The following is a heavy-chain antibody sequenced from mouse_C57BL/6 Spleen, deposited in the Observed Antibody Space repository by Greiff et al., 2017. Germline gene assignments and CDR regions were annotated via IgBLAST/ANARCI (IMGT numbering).Heavy chain of an antibody. CDR1: GFTFSSDA. CDR3: AGDEGGYYALDY. CDR2: ISDGGSYT. Sequence: EVQVVESGGGLVKPGGSLKLSCAASGFTFSSDAMSWVRQTPEKRLQWVATISDGGSYTYYPDNVKGRFTISRDNAKNNLYLQMRHLKSEDTAMYYCAGDEGGYYALDYWGQGTTLTVSS. V-gene: IGHV5-4*01. J-gene: IGHJ2*01. D-gene: IGHD1-1*02.